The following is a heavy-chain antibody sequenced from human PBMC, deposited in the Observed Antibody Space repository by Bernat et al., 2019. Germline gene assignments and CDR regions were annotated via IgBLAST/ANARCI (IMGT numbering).Heavy chain of an antibody. D-gene: IGHD3-10*01. V-gene: IGHV3-64*01. CDR3: ARGPWFGELLYLGFDY. CDR1: GFTFDDYA. CDR2: ISSNGGST. J-gene: IGHJ4*02. Sequence: EVQLVESGGGLVQPGRSLRLSCAASGFTFDDYAMHWVRQAPGKGLEYVSAISSNGGSTYYANSVKGRFTISRDNSKNTLYLQMGSLRAEDMAVYYCARGPWFGELLYLGFDYWGQGTLVTVSS.